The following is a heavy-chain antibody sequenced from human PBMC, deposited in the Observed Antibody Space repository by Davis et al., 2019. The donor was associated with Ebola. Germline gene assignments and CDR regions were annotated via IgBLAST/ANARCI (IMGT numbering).Heavy chain of an antibody. CDR3: ARSTLGKKGKGGVDY. Sequence: PGGSLRLSCAASGFTFSSYAMHWVRQAPGKGLEWVAVISYDGSNKYYADSVKGRFTISRDNSKNTLYLQMNSLRVEDTAVYYCARSTLGKKGKGGVDYWGQGTLVTVSS. CDR1: GFTFSSYA. D-gene: IGHD1-26*01. J-gene: IGHJ4*02. CDR2: ISYDGSNK. V-gene: IGHV3-30-3*01.